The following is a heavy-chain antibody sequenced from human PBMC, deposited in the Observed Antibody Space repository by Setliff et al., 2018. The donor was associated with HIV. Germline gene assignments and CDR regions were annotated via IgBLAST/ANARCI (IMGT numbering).Heavy chain of an antibody. J-gene: IGHJ4*02. CDR3: ARAPPSGKARPYYFDY. V-gene: IGHV1-46*01. Sequence: ASVKVSCKASEYRFPTYEMHWVRQAPGEGLEWIGIITPFGGSTYYAQKFQGRVTLTMDTSTSTFYMELSSLRFEDTAVYYCARAPPSGKARPYYFDYWGQGTLVTVSS. CDR1: EYRFPTYE. CDR2: ITPFGGST. D-gene: IGHD6-13*01.